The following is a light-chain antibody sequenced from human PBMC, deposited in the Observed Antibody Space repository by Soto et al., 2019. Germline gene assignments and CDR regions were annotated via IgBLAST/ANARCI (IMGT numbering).Light chain of an antibody. J-gene: IGLJ1*01. Sequence: QSALAQPASVSGSPGQSITISCTGTSSDVGGYNYVSWYQQHPGKAPKLMIYEVSNRPSGVSNRFSGSKSGNTASLTISGLQAEDEADYYCSSYISRSRVFGTGTKATVL. CDR3: SSYISRSRV. V-gene: IGLV2-14*01. CDR1: SSDVGGYNY. CDR2: EVS.